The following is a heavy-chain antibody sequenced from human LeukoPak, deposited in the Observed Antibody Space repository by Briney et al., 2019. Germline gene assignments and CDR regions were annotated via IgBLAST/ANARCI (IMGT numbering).Heavy chain of an antibody. CDR1: GGSINSGSYY. J-gene: IGHJ4*02. V-gene: IGHV4-61*09. CDR2: IHTTGST. D-gene: IGHD6-13*01. CDR3: ARGYSSWYQALDY. Sequence: SETLSLTCTVSGGSINSGSYYWNWIRQSAGKGLEWIGHIHTTGSTNCNPSLKSRVTTSLDTSKNQFSLKLSSVTAADTAVYYCARGYSSWYQALDYWGQGTLVIVSS.